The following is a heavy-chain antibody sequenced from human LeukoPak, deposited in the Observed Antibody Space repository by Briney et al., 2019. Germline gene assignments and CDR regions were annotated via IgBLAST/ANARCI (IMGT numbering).Heavy chain of an antibody. D-gene: IGHD5-12*01. CDR2: IKPNGGAT. J-gene: IGHJ6*03. Sequence: GASVKVSCKASGYTFTGYFIHWVRQAPGQGLEWMGWIKPNGGATNYAQKFQGRVTMTGDTSISTAYMELRRLRSDDTAVYYCAREKVTTIRGYYYSYMDVWGEGTTVTISS. V-gene: IGHV1-2*02. CDR3: AREKVTTIRGYYYSYMDV. CDR1: GYTFTGYF.